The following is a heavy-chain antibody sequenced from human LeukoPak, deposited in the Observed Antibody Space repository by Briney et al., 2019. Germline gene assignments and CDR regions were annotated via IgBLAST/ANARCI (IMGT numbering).Heavy chain of an antibody. D-gene: IGHD3-16*01. Sequence: GGSRRLSCAASGFTFDGYYMHWVRQAPGKGLVWVSRINYDGSSTNYAESVKGRFTISRDNAKNTLYLQMNSLRAEDTAVYYCTRNWGSDYWGQGTLVTVSS. CDR2: INYDGSST. CDR3: TRNWGSDY. V-gene: IGHV3-74*01. J-gene: IGHJ4*02. CDR1: GFTFDGYY.